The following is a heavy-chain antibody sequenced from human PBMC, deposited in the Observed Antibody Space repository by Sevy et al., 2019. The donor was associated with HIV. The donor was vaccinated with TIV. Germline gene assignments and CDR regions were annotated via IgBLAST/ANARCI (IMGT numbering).Heavy chain of an antibody. J-gene: IGHJ4*02. CDR1: GFTFSSYS. CDR2: ISSSSSYI. D-gene: IGHD3-16*02. V-gene: IGHV3-21*01. Sequence: GGFLRLSCAASGFTFSSYSMNWVRQAPGKGLEWVSSISSSSSYIYYADSVKGRFTISRDNAKNSLYLQMNSLRAEDTAVYYCARARPDYVWGSYRYIFDYWGQGTLVTVSS. CDR3: ARARPDYVWGSYRYIFDY.